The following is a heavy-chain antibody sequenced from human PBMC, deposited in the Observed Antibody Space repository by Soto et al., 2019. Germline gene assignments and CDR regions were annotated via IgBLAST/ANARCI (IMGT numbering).Heavy chain of an antibody. J-gene: IGHJ4*02. CDR2: ISWNSVDI. CDR1: GFSFDDYG. D-gene: IGHD3-3*01. V-gene: IGHV3-9*01. CDR3: ATDNDLERAGPLDY. Sequence: EVQLVESGGGSVQPGRSLRLSCAASGFSFDDYGMHWVRQGPGKGLEWVSVISWNSVDIYYADSVKGRFTISRDNAKRSLYLQMNSLRTEDTALYYCATDNDLERAGPLDYWGQGILVTVSS.